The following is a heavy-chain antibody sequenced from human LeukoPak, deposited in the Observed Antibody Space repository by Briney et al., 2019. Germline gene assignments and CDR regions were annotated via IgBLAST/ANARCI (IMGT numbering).Heavy chain of an antibody. V-gene: IGHV4-39*07. CDR3: ARVNTIFGVVTSFDY. CDR1: GGSISTDNCY. J-gene: IGHJ4*02. D-gene: IGHD3-3*01. Sequence: PSETLSLTCTVSGGSISTDNCYWGWIRQPPGKGLEWIGSIYYNGNTYYNPSLKSRVTISVDTSKNQFSLKVNSVTAADTAVYYCARVNTIFGVVTSFDYWGQGTLVTVSS. CDR2: IYYNGNT.